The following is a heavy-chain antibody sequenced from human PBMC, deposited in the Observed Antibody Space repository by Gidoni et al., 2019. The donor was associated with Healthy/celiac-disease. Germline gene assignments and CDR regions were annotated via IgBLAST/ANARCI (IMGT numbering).Heavy chain of an antibody. V-gene: IGHV4-31*03. Sequence: QAQLQESGPGLGKPSQTLSLTCTVSGGSISSGGYYSSWIRQHPGKGLECIGYIYYSGSTYYNPSRKSRVTVSVDTAKNQFSLKLSAVTAADTAVYYCARDRSVVVPAAPTYYYYGMDVWGQGTTVTVSS. CDR2: IYYSGST. D-gene: IGHD2-2*01. CDR1: GGSISSGGYY. J-gene: IGHJ6*02. CDR3: ARDRSVVVPAAPTYYYYGMDV.